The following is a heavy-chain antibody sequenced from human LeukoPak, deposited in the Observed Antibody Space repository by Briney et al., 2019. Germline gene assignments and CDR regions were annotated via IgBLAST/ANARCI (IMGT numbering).Heavy chain of an antibody. CDR1: GCTFTEYY. CDR3: ARLSIAAAGRDDY. V-gene: IGHV1-2*02. Sequence: ASVTVSCKASGCTFTEYYMHWVGPAPGQGREWMGWINPNSGGTNYAQKFQARVTMTRDTSISTAYMELSRLRSDDTAVYYCARLSIAAAGRDDYWGQGTLVTVSS. J-gene: IGHJ4*02. D-gene: IGHD6-13*01. CDR2: INPNSGGT.